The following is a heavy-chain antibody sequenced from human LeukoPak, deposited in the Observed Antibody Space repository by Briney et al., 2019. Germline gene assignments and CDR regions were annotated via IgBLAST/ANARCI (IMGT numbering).Heavy chain of an antibody. V-gene: IGHV4-4*02. Sequence: SETLSLTCPVSGGSISSSNWWSWVRQPPGKGLEWIGEIYHSGSTNYNPSLKSRVTISADKSKNQFSLKLSSVTAADTAVYYCARSSSSWIFDYWGQGTLVTVSS. CDR3: ARSSSSWIFDY. CDR1: GGSISSSNW. CDR2: IYHSGST. J-gene: IGHJ4*02. D-gene: IGHD6-13*01.